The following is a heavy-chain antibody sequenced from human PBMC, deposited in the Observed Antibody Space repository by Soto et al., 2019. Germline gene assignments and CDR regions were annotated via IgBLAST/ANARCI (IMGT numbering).Heavy chain of an antibody. CDR1: GFTFSSYA. J-gene: IGHJ4*02. CDR3: ASWTPELLRAGHSDY. Sequence: EVQLLESGGGLVQPGGSLRLSCAASGFTFSSYAMSWVRQAPGKGLEWVSAISGSGGSTYYADSVKGRFTISRDNSQNTLYLQMTSLRAEDTAVYYCASWTPELLRAGHSDYWGQGTLVTVSS. V-gene: IGHV3-23*01. D-gene: IGHD1-26*01. CDR2: ISGSGGST.